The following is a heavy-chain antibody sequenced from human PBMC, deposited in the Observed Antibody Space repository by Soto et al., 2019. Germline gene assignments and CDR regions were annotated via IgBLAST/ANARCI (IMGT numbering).Heavy chain of an antibody. CDR2: ISGSGGST. CDR1: GFTFSSYA. J-gene: IGHJ4*02. D-gene: IGHD5-18*01. CDR3: AKDAVRLIQLWLRASYFDY. V-gene: IGHV3-23*01. Sequence: GGSLRLSCAASGFTFSSYAMSWVRQAPGKGLEWVSAISGSGGSTYYADSVKGRFTISRDNSKNTLYLQMNSLRAEDTAVYYCAKDAVRLIQLWLRASYFDYWGQGTLVTVSS.